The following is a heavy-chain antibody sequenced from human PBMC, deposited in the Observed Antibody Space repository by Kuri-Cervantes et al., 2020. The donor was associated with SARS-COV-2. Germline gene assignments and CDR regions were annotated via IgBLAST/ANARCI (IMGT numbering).Heavy chain of an antibody. CDR3: ARTMIVVVIPWYFDL. J-gene: IGHJ2*01. D-gene: IGHD3-22*01. CDR1: GGSISSSSYY. V-gene: IGHV4-39*01. Sequence: SETMSPTCTVSGGSISSSSYYWGWIRQPPGNGLGWIGGIYYSGSTYYNPSLKSRVTISVDTSKNQFSLKLSSVTAADTAVYYCARTMIVVVIPWYFDLWGRGTLVPSPQ. CDR2: IYYSGST.